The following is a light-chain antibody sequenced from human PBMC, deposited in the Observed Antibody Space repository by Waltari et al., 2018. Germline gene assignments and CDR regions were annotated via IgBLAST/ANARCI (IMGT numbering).Light chain of an antibody. CDR1: DIGRKN. Sequence: SYVVTQPPSVSLAPGKTATITCGGDDIGRKNVCWYQQRPGQAPVLVVYANSDRSSGVPGRFSGSNSGDTTTLTISRVEVGDEADFYCQVWDSTTDHAIFGGGTKLTVL. V-gene: IGLV3-21*03. CDR2: ANS. CDR3: QVWDSTTDHAI. J-gene: IGLJ2*01.